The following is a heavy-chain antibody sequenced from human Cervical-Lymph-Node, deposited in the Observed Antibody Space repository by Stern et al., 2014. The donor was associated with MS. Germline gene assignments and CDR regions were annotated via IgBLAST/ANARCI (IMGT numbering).Heavy chain of an antibody. Sequence: QVTLKESGPALVKPTQTLTLTCTFSGFSLSTSGMYVSWIRQSPGTAPEWLALIDWDDDKYLSTSLKTRLTISKDTSKNQVVLRMTNMDPVDTATYYCARINAAADGTGVDYWGQGTLVT. CDR2: IDWDDDK. J-gene: IGHJ4*02. CDR3: ARINAAADGTGVDY. D-gene: IGHD6-25*01. V-gene: IGHV2-70*01. CDR1: GFSLSTSGMY.